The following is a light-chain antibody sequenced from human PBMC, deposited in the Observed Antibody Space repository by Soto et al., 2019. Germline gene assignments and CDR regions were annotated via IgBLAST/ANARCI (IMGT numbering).Light chain of an antibody. CDR1: QSVSID. CDR2: DAS. J-gene: IGKJ1*01. Sequence: ILMTQSTATLSVSPGERATLSCRASQSVSIDLAWYQQKPGQAPRLLIYDASNRATGIPARFSGSGSGTDFTLTISSLEPEDFAVYYCQQRSNWPPTFGQGTKVDI. CDR3: QQRSNWPPT. V-gene: IGKV3-11*01.